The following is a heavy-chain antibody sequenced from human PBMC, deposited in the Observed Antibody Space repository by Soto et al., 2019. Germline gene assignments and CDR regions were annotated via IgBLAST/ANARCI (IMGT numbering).Heavy chain of an antibody. Sequence: ASVKVSCKASGYTFTCYYMHWVRQAPGQGLEWMGWINPNSGGTNYAQKFQGRVTMTRDTSISTAYMELSRLRSDDTAVYYCARDQYYDFWSGRNWFDPWGQGTLVTVSS. V-gene: IGHV1-2*02. J-gene: IGHJ5*02. CDR3: ARDQYYDFWSGRNWFDP. CDR1: GYTFTCYY. D-gene: IGHD3-3*01. CDR2: INPNSGGT.